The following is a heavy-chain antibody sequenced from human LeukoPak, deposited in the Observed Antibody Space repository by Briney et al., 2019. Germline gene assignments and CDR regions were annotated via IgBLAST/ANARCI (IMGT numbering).Heavy chain of an antibody. D-gene: IGHD3-22*01. V-gene: IGHV1-18*01. Sequence: ASVKVSCKASVYTFTSYEISLVRQAPGQGLEGVGWVRAYIVNTHYAQKLQGTVTMTTDTSTSTVYMELRSLRSDDTAVYYWARGSPPRRNYDSRGYYSYYFDYWGQGTLVTASS. CDR3: ARGSPPRRNYDSRGYYSYYFDY. CDR1: VYTFTSYE. CDR2: VRAYIVNT. J-gene: IGHJ4*02.